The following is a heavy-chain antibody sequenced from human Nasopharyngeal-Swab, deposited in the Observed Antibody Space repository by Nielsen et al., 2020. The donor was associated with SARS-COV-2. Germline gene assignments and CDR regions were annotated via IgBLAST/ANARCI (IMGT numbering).Heavy chain of an antibody. CDR3: ARARFGSGNYYGFDY. V-gene: IGHV3-7*04. CDR2: TKEDGTVT. CDR1: GFTFSSYW. J-gene: IGHJ4*02. Sequence: GESLKISCAATGFTFSSYWMSWVRQAPGRGLEWLAHTKEDGTVTHYVDSVKGRFTISRDNAKNSLYLQMNSLRAEDTAVYYCARARFGSGNYYGFDYWGQGTLVTVSS. D-gene: IGHD3-10*01.